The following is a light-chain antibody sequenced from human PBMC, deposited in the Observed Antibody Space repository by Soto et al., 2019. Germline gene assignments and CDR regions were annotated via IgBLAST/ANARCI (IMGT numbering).Light chain of an antibody. CDR2: GAS. Sequence: IVLTHSPNTLCLSPGERPTLSCRASQSVSSSYLAWYQQKPGQAPRLLIYGASSRATGIPDSFSGSGSGTDFTLTISRLEPEDFAVYYCPESPRTFGQGSKVDIK. J-gene: IGKJ1*01. V-gene: IGKV3-20*01. CDR1: QSVSSSY. CDR3: PESPRT.